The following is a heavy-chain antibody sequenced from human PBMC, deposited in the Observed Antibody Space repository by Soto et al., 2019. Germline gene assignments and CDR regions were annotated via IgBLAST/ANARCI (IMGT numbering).Heavy chain of an antibody. CDR3: ARDMGFGLSDY. V-gene: IGHV1-3*01. CDR1: GYTFTSYA. J-gene: IGHJ4*02. D-gene: IGHD3-10*01. Sequence: QVQLVQSGAEVKKPGASVKVSCKASGYTFTSYAMHWVRQAPGQRLEWMGWINAGNGNTKYSQKFQGRVTITRDTSASTVYMELCSLRSEDTAVYYCARDMGFGLSDYWGQGTLVTVSS. CDR2: INAGNGNT.